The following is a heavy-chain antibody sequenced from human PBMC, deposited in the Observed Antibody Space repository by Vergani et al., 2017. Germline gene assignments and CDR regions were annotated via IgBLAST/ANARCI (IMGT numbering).Heavy chain of an antibody. CDR2: INHSGST. CDR1: GGSFSGYY. CDR3: ARGLRADCSSSSCYLGAIDY. J-gene: IGHJ4*02. V-gene: IGHV4-34*01. Sequence: QVQLQQWGAGLLKPSETLSLTCAVYGGSFSGYYWSWIRQPPGKGLEWIGEINHSGSTNYNPSLKSRVTISVDTSKNQFSRKLSSVTAADTAVYYCARGLRADCSSSSCYLGAIDYWGQGTLVTVSS. D-gene: IGHD2-2*01.